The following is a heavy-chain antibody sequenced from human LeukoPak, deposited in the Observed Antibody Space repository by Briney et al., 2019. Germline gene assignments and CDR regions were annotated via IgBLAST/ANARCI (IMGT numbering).Heavy chain of an antibody. J-gene: IGHJ4*02. CDR3: ARGTLYSGWSYYFDY. Sequence: PSETLSLTCSVSGGSISLSYYYWGWVRQPPGKALEWIGSVYYSGTTSYNPSLKSRVTISVDMSKNHFSLRLSSVTAADTAMYYCARGTLYSGWSYYFDYWGQGSQVTVSS. CDR1: GGSISLSYYY. D-gene: IGHD6-19*01. CDR2: VYYSGTT. V-gene: IGHV4-39*07.